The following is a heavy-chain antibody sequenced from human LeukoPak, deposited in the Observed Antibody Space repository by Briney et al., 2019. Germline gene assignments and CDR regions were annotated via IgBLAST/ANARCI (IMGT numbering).Heavy chain of an antibody. CDR3: AKEGNPGYCSSTSCYTPWNAFDI. CDR1: GFTFSNYW. V-gene: IGHV3-74*01. D-gene: IGHD2-2*02. CDR2: INDDGSAT. Sequence: GGSLRLSCAASGFTFSNYWMHWVRQVPGKGLVWVSRINDDGSATFYADSVKGRFTISRDNAKNSLYLQMNSLRAEDTAVYYCAKEGNPGYCSSTSCYTPWNAFDIWGQGTMVTVSS. J-gene: IGHJ3*02.